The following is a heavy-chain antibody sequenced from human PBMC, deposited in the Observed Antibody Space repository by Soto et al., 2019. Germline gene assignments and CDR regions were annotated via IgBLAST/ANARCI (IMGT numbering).Heavy chain of an antibody. CDR1: GYSFTSYW. Sequence: GESLKISCKGSGYSFTSYWIGWVRQMPGKGLEWMGIIYPGDSDTRYSPYFQGQVTISADKSISTAYLQWSSLKASDTAMYYCARPGRGYSYGLYYFDYWGQGTLVTVSS. D-gene: IGHD5-18*01. CDR3: ARPGRGYSYGLYYFDY. V-gene: IGHV5-51*01. CDR2: IYPGDSDT. J-gene: IGHJ4*02.